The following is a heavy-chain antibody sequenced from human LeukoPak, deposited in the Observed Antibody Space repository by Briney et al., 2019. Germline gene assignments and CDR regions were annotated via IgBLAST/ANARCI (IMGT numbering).Heavy chain of an antibody. D-gene: IGHD6-13*01. V-gene: IGHV3-7*03. CDR2: IKQDGSEK. Sequence: GGSLRLSCAVSGFSVSGYWMTWVRQAPGKGLEWVANIKQDGSEKNYVDSVKGRFTISRDNAENSLFLQMNSLRAEDTAVYYCANAYSVSWSGFDYWGQGTLVTVSS. CDR3: ANAYSVSWSGFDY. CDR1: GFSVSGYW. J-gene: IGHJ4*02.